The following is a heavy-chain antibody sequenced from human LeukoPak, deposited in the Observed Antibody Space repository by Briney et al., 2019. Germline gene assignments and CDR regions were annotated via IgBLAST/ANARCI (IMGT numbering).Heavy chain of an antibody. CDR3: VRDNYGVDY. V-gene: IGHV3-74*03. Sequence: GSLRLSCAAAGFTFSRYWMQWVRQAPGKGLVRVSHIVSDGSSTTYSDSVKGRFTTSRDNAKNTPYLQMNSLRAEDTAVYYCVRDNYGVDYWGQGTLVTFSS. D-gene: IGHD3-10*01. CDR1: GFTFSRYW. CDR2: IVSDGSST. J-gene: IGHJ4*02.